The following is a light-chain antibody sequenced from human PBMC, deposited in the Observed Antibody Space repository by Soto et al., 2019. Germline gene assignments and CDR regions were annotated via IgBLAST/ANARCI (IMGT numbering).Light chain of an antibody. CDR2: GSS. CDR1: QSVSSN. V-gene: IGKV3-15*01. J-gene: IGKJ1*01. CDR3: QQYNNWPGT. Sequence: EIVMTQSPATLSVSPGERATLSCRASQSVSSNLAWYQQKPGQAPRLLIYGSSTRATGIPARFSVSGSVTEFTLTISSLQSEDFAVYYCQQYNNWPGTFGQGTKVEIK.